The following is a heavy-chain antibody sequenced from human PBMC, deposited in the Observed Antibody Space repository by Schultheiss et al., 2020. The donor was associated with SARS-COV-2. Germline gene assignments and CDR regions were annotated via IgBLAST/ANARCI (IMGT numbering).Heavy chain of an antibody. J-gene: IGHJ6*02. V-gene: IGHV4-4*02. CDR3: ARQVSEGMDV. CDR1: GGSISSSNW. Sequence: SETLSLTCAVSGGSISSSNWWSWVRQHPGKGLEWIGYIYYSGSTYYNPPLESRVTMSVDTSKNQFSLNLDSVTAADTAVYYCARQVSEGMDVWGQGTTVTVSS. CDR2: IYYSGST.